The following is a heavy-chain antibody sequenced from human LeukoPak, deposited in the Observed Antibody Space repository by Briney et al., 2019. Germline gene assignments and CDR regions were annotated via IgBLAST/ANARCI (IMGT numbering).Heavy chain of an antibody. J-gene: IGHJ4*02. V-gene: IGHV1-2*02. Sequence: GASVKVSCKASGYTFTGYYKHWVRQAPGQGLEWMGWSNPNSGGTNYAQKFQGRVTMTRDTSISTAYMELSRLRSDDTAVYYCATPATGYDSSGYYYIFDYWGQGTLVTVSS. CDR3: ATPATGYDSSGYYYIFDY. CDR2: SNPNSGGT. CDR1: GYTFTGYY. D-gene: IGHD3-22*01.